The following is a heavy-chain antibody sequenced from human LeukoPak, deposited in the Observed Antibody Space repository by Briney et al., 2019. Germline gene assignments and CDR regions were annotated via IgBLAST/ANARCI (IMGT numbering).Heavy chain of an antibody. J-gene: IGHJ5*02. Sequence: GGSLRLSCTASGFTFSSYSMHWVRQAPGKGLEWVAVIVYDGSNKNYAASVKGRFTISRDNSKNTLYLQMKSLRPEDTAVYYCARDRVLFYGSQTVGQDNWFDPWGQGTLVTVSS. CDR3: ARDRVLFYGSQTVGQDNWFDP. CDR1: GFTFSSYS. V-gene: IGHV3-30-3*01. D-gene: IGHD3-10*01. CDR2: IVYDGSNK.